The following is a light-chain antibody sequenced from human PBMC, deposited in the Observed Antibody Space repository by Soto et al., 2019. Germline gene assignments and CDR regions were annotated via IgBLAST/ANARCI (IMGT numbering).Light chain of an antibody. V-gene: IGKV1-5*01. J-gene: IGKJ4*01. CDR2: DGY. CDR1: LSINKW. CDR3: QQYKRYSLT. Sequence: DIQMTQSPSTLSASVGDRVTITCLASLSINKWLAWYQQKPGKAPKLLIYDGYSLESGDPLRFSGSGFGTEFTLTISSLQPDDSATYYCQQYKRYSLTFGGGTKVEIK.